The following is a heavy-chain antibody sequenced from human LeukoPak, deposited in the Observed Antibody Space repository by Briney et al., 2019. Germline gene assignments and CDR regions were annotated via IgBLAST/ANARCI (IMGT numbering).Heavy chain of an antibody. CDR3: AKALWFGELLSPLDY. Sequence: GGSLRLSCAASGFTFSSYEMNWVRQAPGKGLEWVAVISYDGSNKYYADSVKGRFTISRDNSKNTLYLQMNSLRAEDTAVYYCAKALWFGELLSPLDYWGQGTLVTVSS. CDR1: GFTFSSYE. V-gene: IGHV3-30*18. J-gene: IGHJ4*02. D-gene: IGHD3-10*01. CDR2: ISYDGSNK.